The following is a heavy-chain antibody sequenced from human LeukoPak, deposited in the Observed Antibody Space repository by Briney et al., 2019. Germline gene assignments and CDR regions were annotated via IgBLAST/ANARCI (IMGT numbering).Heavy chain of an antibody. CDR2: INPNSGGT. D-gene: IGHD4-23*01. J-gene: IGHJ4*02. V-gene: IGHV1-2*06. CDR3: ARDRATVEKVFDY. CDR1: GYTFTGYY. Sequence: ASVKVSCKASGYTFTGYYMHWVRQAPGQGLEWMGRINPNSGGTNYAQKFQGRVTMTRDTSISTAYMELSRLRSDDTAVNYCARDRATVEKVFDYWGQGTLVTVSS.